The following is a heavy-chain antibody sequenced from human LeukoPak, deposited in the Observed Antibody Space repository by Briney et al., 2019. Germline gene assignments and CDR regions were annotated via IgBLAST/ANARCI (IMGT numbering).Heavy chain of an antibody. CDR1: GYTFTRYY. V-gene: IGHV1-46*01. Sequence: ASVKVSCKASGYTFTRYYINWVRQAPGQGLEWMGIINPSGGSTSNAQKFQGGVTMTRDTSTSTVYMELSSLRSEDTAVYYCARVRDDSSGPLDYWGQGTLVTVSS. D-gene: IGHD3-22*01. CDR2: INPSGGST. CDR3: ARVRDDSSGPLDY. J-gene: IGHJ4*02.